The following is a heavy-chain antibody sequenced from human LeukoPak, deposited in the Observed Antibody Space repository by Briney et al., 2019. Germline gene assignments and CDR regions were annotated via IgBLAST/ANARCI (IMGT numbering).Heavy chain of an antibody. CDR1: GYSISSGYY. CDR3: ASLVTIFGVVIIPERFDY. V-gene: IGHV4-38-2*02. D-gene: IGHD3-3*01. CDR2: IYHSGST. Sequence: SETLSLTCTVSGYSISSGYYWGWIRQPPGKGLEWIGSIYHSGSTYYNPPLKSRVTISVDTSKNQFSLKLSSVTAADTAVYYCASLVTIFGVVIIPERFDYWGQGTLVTVSS. J-gene: IGHJ4*02.